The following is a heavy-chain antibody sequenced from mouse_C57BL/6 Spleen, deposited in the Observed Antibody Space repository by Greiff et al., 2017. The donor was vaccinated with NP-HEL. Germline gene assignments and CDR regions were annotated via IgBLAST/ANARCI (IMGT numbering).Heavy chain of an antibody. Sequence: QVQLKQPGAELVKPGASVKLSCKASGYTFTSYWMHWVKQRPGQGLEWIGMIHPNSGSTNYNEKFKSKATLTVDKSSSTAYMQLSSLTSEDSAVYYCARGDLAVRGSSPDYWGQGTTLTVSS. CDR3: ARGDLAVRGSSPDY. J-gene: IGHJ2*01. D-gene: IGHD1-1*01. V-gene: IGHV1-64*01. CDR1: GYTFTSYW. CDR2: IHPNSGST.